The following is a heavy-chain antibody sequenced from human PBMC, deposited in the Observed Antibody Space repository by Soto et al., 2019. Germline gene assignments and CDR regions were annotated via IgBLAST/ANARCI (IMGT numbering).Heavy chain of an antibody. Sequence: QVQLVQSGAGVKKPGSSVKVSCKASGGTFSSYAISWVRQAPGQGLEWMGGIIPIFGTANYAQKFQGRVTITADESTSTAYMELSSLRSEDTAVYYCARVGLAYCGGDCYTNWYFDLWGRGTLVTVSS. V-gene: IGHV1-69*12. J-gene: IGHJ2*01. CDR3: ARVGLAYCGGDCYTNWYFDL. CDR1: GGTFSSYA. D-gene: IGHD2-21*02. CDR2: IIPIFGTA.